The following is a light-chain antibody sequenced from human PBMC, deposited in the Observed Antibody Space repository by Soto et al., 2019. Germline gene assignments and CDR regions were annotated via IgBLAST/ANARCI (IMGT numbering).Light chain of an antibody. CDR3: QQYGGSPFT. V-gene: IGKV3-20*01. CDR1: ERVSSNF. Sequence: EIVLTQSPGTLSLFPGGRATLSCRATERVSSNFLAWYQQNVGQPPRLLVYRATTRATGIPDRFSGSGSETEFSLNISRLEPEDSAVYYCQQYGGSPFTFGQGTLLEIK. J-gene: IGKJ2*01. CDR2: RAT.